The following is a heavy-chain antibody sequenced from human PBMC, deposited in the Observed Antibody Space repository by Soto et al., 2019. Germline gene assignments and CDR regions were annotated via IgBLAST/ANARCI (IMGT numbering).Heavy chain of an antibody. V-gene: IGHV4-39*01. CDR2: IYYSGST. J-gene: IGHJ5*02. Sequence: PSETLSLICTVSGGSISSSSYYWGWIRQPPGKGLEWIGSIYYSGSTYYNPSLKSRVTISVDTSKNQFSLKLSSVTAADTAVYYCASSWIQLWYNWFDPWGQGTLVTVSS. CDR1: GGSISSSSYY. CDR3: ASSWIQLWYNWFDP. D-gene: IGHD5-18*01.